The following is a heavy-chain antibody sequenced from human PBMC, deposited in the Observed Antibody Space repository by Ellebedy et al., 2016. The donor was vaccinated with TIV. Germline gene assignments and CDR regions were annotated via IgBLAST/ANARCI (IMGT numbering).Heavy chain of an antibody. Sequence: AASVKVSCKASGYTFTSYYMHWVRQAPGQGLEWMGIINPTGGSTTYAQKFQGRVTMTRDMSTSTVYMELSSLRSEDTAVYYCARAPSVDPHMDVWGQGTTVTVSS. V-gene: IGHV1-46*01. CDR2: INPTGGST. CDR1: GYTFTSYY. CDR3: ARAPSVDPHMDV. J-gene: IGHJ6*02. D-gene: IGHD6-19*01.